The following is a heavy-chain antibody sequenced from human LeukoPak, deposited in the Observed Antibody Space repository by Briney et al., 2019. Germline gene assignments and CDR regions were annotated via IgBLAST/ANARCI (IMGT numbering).Heavy chain of an antibody. D-gene: IGHD6-6*01. Sequence: PGGSLRLSCAGSGFTFSSYAMSWVRQAPGKGLEWVSGICASGEGTYHADSVKGLFTISRDNSKNQLYLQMNSLRAEDAAVYYCAKVFRVSELLGFDCWGRGTMVTVSS. CDR2: ICASGEGT. V-gene: IGHV3-23*01. CDR3: AKVFRVSELLGFDC. J-gene: IGHJ4*02. CDR1: GFTFSSYA.